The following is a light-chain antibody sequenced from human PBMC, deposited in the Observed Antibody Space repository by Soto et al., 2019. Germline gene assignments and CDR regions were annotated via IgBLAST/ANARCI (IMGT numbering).Light chain of an antibody. J-gene: IGKJ1*01. CDR1: QSLLHSNGYNY. Sequence: DIVMTQSPLSLPVTPGEPASISCRSSQSLLHSNGYNYLDWYLQKPGQSPQLLIYLGSNRASGVPDRFSGSGAATDFTLKISRVEAEDVGVYYCMQALQPPLTFGQGTKVEIK. V-gene: IGKV2-28*01. CDR2: LGS. CDR3: MQALQPPLT.